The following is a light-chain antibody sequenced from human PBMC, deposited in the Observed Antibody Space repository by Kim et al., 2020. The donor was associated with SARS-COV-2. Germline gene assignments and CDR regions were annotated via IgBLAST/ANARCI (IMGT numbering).Light chain of an antibody. V-gene: IGKV3-20*01. CDR3: QQPISSPLMYS. CDR1: QSVSSFY. J-gene: IGKJ2*01. Sequence: EIRLTQSPGTLSVSPGERATLSCRASQSVSSFYLAWYQQKPGQAPRLLIYAASTRAPGIPARFSGSGSGTDLTLTSSRLAPEHFAVYYCQQPISSPLMYSFGQGPKLEL. CDR2: AAS.